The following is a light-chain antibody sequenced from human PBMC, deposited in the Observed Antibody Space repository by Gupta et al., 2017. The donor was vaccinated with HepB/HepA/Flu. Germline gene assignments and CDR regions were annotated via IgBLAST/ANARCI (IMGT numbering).Light chain of an antibody. Sequence: QSALTQPASVSGSPGQPITLSCTGTSSDVGGYNYVSWYQQHPGKAPKLMIYDVSNRPSGVSNRFSGSKSGNTASLTISGLQAEDEADYYCSSYTSSSTPRVFGGGTKLTVL. CDR3: SSYTSSSTPRV. V-gene: IGLV2-14*01. CDR2: DVS. CDR1: SSDVGGYNY. J-gene: IGLJ3*02.